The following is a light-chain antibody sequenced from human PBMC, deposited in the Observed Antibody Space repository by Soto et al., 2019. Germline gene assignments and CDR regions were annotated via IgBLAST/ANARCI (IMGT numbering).Light chain of an antibody. CDR2: AAS. J-gene: IGKJ5*01. Sequence: DIQMTQSPSSLSASVGDRVTITCRASQSISSYLNWYQQKPGKAPKLLIYAASSLQSGVPARFGGSGSGTEFTLTISSLQPDDFATYYCQQYNSYPITFGQGTRLEIK. V-gene: IGKV1-39*01. CDR1: QSISSY. CDR3: QQYNSYPIT.